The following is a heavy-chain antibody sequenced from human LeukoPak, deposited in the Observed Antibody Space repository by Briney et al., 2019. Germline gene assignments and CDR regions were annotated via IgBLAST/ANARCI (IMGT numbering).Heavy chain of an antibody. J-gene: IGHJ3*02. CDR2: ISNDGTNK. CDR1: GFTFSSYG. Sequence: GGSLRLSCAASGFTFSSYGMHWVRQAPGRGLEWVAFISNDGTNKYNADSVKGRFTISRDNSKNTLYLQMNSLRAEDTAVYYCVESGYSVNDAFDIWGQGTMVSVSS. D-gene: IGHD3-3*01. V-gene: IGHV3-30*03. CDR3: VESGYSVNDAFDI.